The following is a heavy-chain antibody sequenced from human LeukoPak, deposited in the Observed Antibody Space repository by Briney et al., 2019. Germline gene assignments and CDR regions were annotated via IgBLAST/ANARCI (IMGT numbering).Heavy chain of an antibody. Sequence: GGSLRLSCAASGFTFSSYAMHWVRQAPGKELEWVAVISYDGSNKYYADSVKGRFTISRDNSKNTLYLQMNSLRAEDTAVYYCARASVLRYFDWSAPDAFDIWGQGTMVTVSS. CDR2: ISYDGSNK. D-gene: IGHD3-9*01. CDR3: ARASVLRYFDWSAPDAFDI. CDR1: GFTFSSYA. J-gene: IGHJ3*02. V-gene: IGHV3-30-3*01.